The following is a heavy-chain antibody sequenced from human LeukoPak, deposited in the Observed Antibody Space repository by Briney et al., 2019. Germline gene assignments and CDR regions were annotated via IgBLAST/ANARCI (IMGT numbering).Heavy chain of an antibody. D-gene: IGHD3-3*01. CDR3: AKDEWNS. V-gene: IGHV3-23*01. Sequence: GGSLRLSCAASGFTFNTYVMNWVRQAPGKGLEWVSAITNRGDSTYYADSVKVRFTISRDNSKNTLYLQMDSLRADDTAVYFCAKDEWNSWGQGTLVTVSS. CDR1: GFTFNTYV. J-gene: IGHJ4*02. CDR2: ITNRGDST.